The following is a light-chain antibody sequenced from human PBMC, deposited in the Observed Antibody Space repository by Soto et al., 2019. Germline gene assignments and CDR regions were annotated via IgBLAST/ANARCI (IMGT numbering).Light chain of an antibody. CDR1: QGISSY. V-gene: IGKV1-9*01. Sequence: IQLTQSPSSLSASVGDRVTITCRASQGISSYLAWYQQKPGKAPKLLIYAASTLQSGVPSRFSGSGSGTDFTLTISSLQPEDFATYYCQQLNSYLGVTFGQGTRLEIE. J-gene: IGKJ5*01. CDR2: AAS. CDR3: QQLNSYLGVT.